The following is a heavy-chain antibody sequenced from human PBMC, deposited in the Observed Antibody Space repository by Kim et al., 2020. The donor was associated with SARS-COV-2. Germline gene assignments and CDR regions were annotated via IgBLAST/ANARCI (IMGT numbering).Heavy chain of an antibody. CDR2: TYYRSKWYS. D-gene: IGHD4-17*01. Sequence: SQTLSLTCAISGDSVSSNTNTWNWIRQSPSSGLGWLGRTYYRSKWYSNYGLSVKGRININSDTAKNQFSLKLNFVTPEDTVVYYCKNGPGPYDHMGLWGKGTTVTVSS. CDR1: GDSVSSNTNT. V-gene: IGHV6-1*01. J-gene: IGHJ6*03. CDR3: KNGPGPYDHMGL.